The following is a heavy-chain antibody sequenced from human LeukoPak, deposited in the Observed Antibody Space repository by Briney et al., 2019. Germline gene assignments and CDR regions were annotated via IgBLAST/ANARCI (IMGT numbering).Heavy chain of an antibody. CDR2: ISAYNGNT. Sequence: GASVKVSCKASGYTFTSYGTSWVRQAPRQGLEWMGWISAYNGNTNYAQKLQGRVTMTTDTSTTTAYMELRSLRSDDTAVYYCARGGFVDIVATTGYFDYWGQGTLVTVSS. J-gene: IGHJ4*02. D-gene: IGHD5-12*01. V-gene: IGHV1-18*01. CDR1: GYTFTSYG. CDR3: ARGGFVDIVATTGYFDY.